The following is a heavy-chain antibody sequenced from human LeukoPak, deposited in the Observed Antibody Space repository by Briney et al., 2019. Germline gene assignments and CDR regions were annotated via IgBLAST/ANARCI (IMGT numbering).Heavy chain of an antibody. V-gene: IGHV3-23*01. Sequence: GGSLRLSCAVSGFTFSSYAMSCVRQAPGKGLEWVAAISGSGGGTDYADSVKGRFTISRDNSKNTLYLQMNSLRAENTAVHYCAKGRYCSDDSCYGWHAFDIWGQGTMVTVSS. CDR3: AKGRYCSDDSCYGWHAFDI. CDR2: ISGSGGGT. J-gene: IGHJ3*02. D-gene: IGHD2-15*01. CDR1: GFTFSSYA.